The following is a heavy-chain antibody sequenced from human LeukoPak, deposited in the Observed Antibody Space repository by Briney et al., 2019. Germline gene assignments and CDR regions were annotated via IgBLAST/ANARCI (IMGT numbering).Heavy chain of an antibody. J-gene: IGHJ4*02. V-gene: IGHV1-2*02. Sequence: ASVKVSCKVSGYTLTELSMHWVRQAPGQGLEWMGWINPNSGGTNYAQKFQGRVTMTRDTSISTAYMELSRLRSDDTAVYYCARDLGELARFWGQGTLVTVSS. CDR2: INPNSGGT. CDR1: GYTLTELS. CDR3: ARDLGELARF. D-gene: IGHD1-26*01.